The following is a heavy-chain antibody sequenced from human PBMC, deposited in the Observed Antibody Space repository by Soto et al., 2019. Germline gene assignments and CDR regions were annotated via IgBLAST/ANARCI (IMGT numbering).Heavy chain of an antibody. D-gene: IGHD2-8*01. Sequence: EVQLLESGGGLVQPGGSLRLSCAASGFTFSTYAMSWVRQAPGKGLEWVSTITTSGGNTYYADSVQGRFTISRDNSKNTRYLQMNSLRAEDTAVYYCAGRYCTNGVCYTNYYYYIDVCGKGTTVTVSS. CDR1: GFTFSTYA. CDR3: AGRYCTNGVCYTNYYYYIDV. CDR2: ITTSGGNT. J-gene: IGHJ6*03. V-gene: IGHV3-23*01.